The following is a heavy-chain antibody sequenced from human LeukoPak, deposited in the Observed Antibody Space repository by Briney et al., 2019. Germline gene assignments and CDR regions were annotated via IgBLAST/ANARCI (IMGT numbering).Heavy chain of an antibody. CDR2: ISSKAYGGTT. V-gene: IGHV3-49*04. Sequence: GGSPRLSCVASGFTVSSNFMSWVRQAPGKGLEWLGFISSKAYGGTTEYDAYGKGRFTISRDDSKSIAYLQMNSLKTEDTAVYYCSTSGSYFGYFDYWGQGSLVTVSS. CDR1: GFTVSSNF. J-gene: IGHJ4*02. D-gene: IGHD1-26*01. CDR3: STSGSYFGYFDY.